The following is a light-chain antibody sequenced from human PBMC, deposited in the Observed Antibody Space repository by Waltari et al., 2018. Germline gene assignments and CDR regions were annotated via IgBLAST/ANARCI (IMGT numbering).Light chain of an antibody. V-gene: IGLV2-14*01. J-gene: IGLJ1*01. CDR1: SSDLGGYNY. Sequence: QSALTQPASVSGSPGQSITISCTGTSSDLGGYNYVSWYQEHPEKAPKLIISEVTNRPSGVSNRFSGSKSGNTASLTSSGLQAEDEAEYYCGSYTSSNTLVFGTGTKVTVL. CDR2: EVT. CDR3: GSYTSSNTLV.